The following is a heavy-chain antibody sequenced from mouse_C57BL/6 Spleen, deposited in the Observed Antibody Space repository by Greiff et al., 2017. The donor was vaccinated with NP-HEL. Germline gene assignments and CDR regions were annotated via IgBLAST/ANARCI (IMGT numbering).Heavy chain of an antibody. Sequence: QVQLQQSGAELVRPGTSVKLSCKASGYTFTSYWMHWVKQRPGQGLEWIGVIDPSDSYTNYNQKFKGKATLTVDTSSSTAYMQLSSLTSEDSAVYYCARRSDGYFYAMDYWGQGTSVTVSS. CDR1: GYTFTSYW. CDR3: ARRSDGYFYAMDY. D-gene: IGHD2-3*01. J-gene: IGHJ4*01. CDR2: IDPSDSYT. V-gene: IGHV1-59*01.